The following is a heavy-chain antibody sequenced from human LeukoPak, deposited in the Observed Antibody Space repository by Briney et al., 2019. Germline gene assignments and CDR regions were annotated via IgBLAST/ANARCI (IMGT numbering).Heavy chain of an antibody. CDR2: LNPSSGGT. V-gene: IGHV1-2*02. CDR1: GYPFTGYF. Sequence: ASVKVSCKAPGYPFTGYFMHWVRQAPGQGLEWMGWLNPSSGGTNYAQKFQGRVTMTRDTSTSTAYMELNTLRSDDTAVYYCAADGYNYPGYWGQGTLVTVSS. J-gene: IGHJ4*02. D-gene: IGHD5-24*01. CDR3: AADGYNYPGY.